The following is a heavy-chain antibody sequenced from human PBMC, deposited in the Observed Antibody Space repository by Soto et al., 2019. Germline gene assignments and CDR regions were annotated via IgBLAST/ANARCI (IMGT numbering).Heavy chain of an antibody. J-gene: IGHJ4*02. CDR1: GYTFTXYA. V-gene: IGHV1-3*01. D-gene: IGHD3-9*01. CDR2: INAGNGNT. Sequence: QVQLVQSGAEVKKPGASVKVSCKASGYTFTXYAXXXXXXXPGQRLEWMGWINAGNGNTKYSQKFQGRVTITRDTXAXTXXXXXXXXXXXDTAVYYCXXDLTSDYWGQGTLVTVSS. CDR3: XXDLTSDY.